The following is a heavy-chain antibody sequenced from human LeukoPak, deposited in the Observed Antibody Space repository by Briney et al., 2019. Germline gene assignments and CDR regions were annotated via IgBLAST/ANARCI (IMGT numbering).Heavy chain of an antibody. D-gene: IGHD6-19*01. CDR3: AKDAWKQWSPFDY. CDR2: INTDGSST. V-gene: IGHV3-74*01. Sequence: PGGSLRLSCAASGFTFSDFWMHWVRQAPGKGLVWVSRINTDGSSTSYADSVKGRFTISRDNSKNTLYLQMNSLRAEDTAVYYCAKDAWKQWSPFDYWGQGTLVTVSS. CDR1: GFTFSDFW. J-gene: IGHJ4*02.